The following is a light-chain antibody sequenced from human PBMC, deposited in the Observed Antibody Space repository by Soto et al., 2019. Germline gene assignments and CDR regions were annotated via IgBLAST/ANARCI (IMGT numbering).Light chain of an antibody. CDR2: AAS. CDR3: QQSYRTPRT. V-gene: IGKV1-39*01. Sequence: DIQMTQSPSSLSASIGDRVTITCRAGQSISNYLNWYQQKPGKAPKLLIYAASSLQSGVPSRFSGSGSGTEFTLTISSLQPEDFAAYYCQQSYRTPRTFGQGTKVEIK. J-gene: IGKJ1*01. CDR1: QSISNY.